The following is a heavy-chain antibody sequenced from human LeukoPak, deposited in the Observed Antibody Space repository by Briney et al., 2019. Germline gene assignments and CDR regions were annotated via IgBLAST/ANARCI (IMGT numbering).Heavy chain of an antibody. V-gene: IGHV4-39*01. D-gene: IGHD1-26*01. CDR2: IYYSGST. Sequence: PSETLSLTCTVSGGSISSRSCCWGWIRQPPGKGLEWIGTIYYSGSTYYNPPLKSRVTISVDTSKNQFSLRLSSVTAADTAVYYCARQVYSGTHYFDYWGQGTLVTVSS. J-gene: IGHJ4*02. CDR1: GGSISSRSCC. CDR3: ARQVYSGTHYFDY.